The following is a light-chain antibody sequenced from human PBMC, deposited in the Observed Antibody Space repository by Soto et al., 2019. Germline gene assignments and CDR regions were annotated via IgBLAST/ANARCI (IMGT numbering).Light chain of an antibody. CDR3: HQAHILLLLT. V-gene: IGKV1-12*01. CDR1: QDISRR. CDR2: AAA. Sequence: DIQMTQSPSSVSASVGDRVTITCRASQDISRRLAWYQQKPGKAPKVLIYAAATLQSGVPSRFSGSRSSTDSTLTNSSVQPEDFAPNSCHQAHILLLLTFGGGTKVEIK. J-gene: IGKJ4*01.